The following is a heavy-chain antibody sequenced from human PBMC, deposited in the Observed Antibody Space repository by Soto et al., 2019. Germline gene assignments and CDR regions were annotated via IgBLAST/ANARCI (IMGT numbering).Heavy chain of an antibody. Sequence: EVQLVESGGGLVQPGGSLRLSCAASGFTFSSYSMNWVRQAPGKGLAWVSYISSSSSTLYYADSVKGRFTITRDTAKNSLYLQMNSLRDEDTAVYYCAREERYNWNDDYWGQGTLVTVSS. CDR1: GFTFSSYS. CDR3: AREERYNWNDDY. D-gene: IGHD1-20*01. V-gene: IGHV3-48*02. J-gene: IGHJ4*02. CDR2: ISSSSSTL.